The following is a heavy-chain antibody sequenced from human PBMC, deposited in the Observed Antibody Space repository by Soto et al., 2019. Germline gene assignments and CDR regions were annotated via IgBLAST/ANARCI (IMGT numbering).Heavy chain of an antibody. CDR2: IYYSGTT. CDR1: GGSISTYY. J-gene: IGHJ5*02. V-gene: IGHV4-59*01. D-gene: IGHD1-26*01. Sequence: SETLSLTCTVSGGSISTYYWSWIRQPPGKGLEWIGYIYYSGTTNYNPSLKSRVTISVDTSKNQFSLKLSSVTAADTAVYYCARGKYSGSYYDWFDPWGQGTLVTVS. CDR3: ARGKYSGSYYDWFDP.